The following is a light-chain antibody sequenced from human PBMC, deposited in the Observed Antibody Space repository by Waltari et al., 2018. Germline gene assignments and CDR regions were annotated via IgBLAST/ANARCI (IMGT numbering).Light chain of an antibody. CDR1: EDIRND. J-gene: IGKJ4*01. V-gene: IGKV1-6*01. CDR2: AAS. Sequence: AIPMTQSPSSLSASVVARVTITCRASEDIRNDLGWYQQKPGKAPRLLIFAASTLQSAVPSRFSGSGSGTDFTLTISSLQPEDFATYFCLQDYIFPLTFGGGTTVEI. CDR3: LQDYIFPLT.